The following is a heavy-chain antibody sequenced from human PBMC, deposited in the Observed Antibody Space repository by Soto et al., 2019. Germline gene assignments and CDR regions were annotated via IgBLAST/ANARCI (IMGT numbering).Heavy chain of an antibody. CDR1: GGSISSSIYY. CDR2: IYYSGST. J-gene: IGHJ3*02. D-gene: IGHD4-17*01. V-gene: IGHV4-39*01. CDR3: ARHFDYPAAFDI. Sequence: SETLSLTCSVSGGSISSSIYYWGWIRQPPGMGLEWIGSIYYSGSTNCNPSLKSRITMSVDTSRNQFSLRLTSVTAADTAVYYCARHFDYPAAFDIWGQGTVVTVSS.